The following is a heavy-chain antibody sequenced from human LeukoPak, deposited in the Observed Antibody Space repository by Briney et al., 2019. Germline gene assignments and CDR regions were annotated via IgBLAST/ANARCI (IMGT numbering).Heavy chain of an antibody. CDR1: GYSFTSYW. Sequence: GESLKISCKGSGYSFTSYWIGWVRQMPGKGLEWMGIIYPGDSDTKYSPSFQGQVTISVDKSITTAYLQWSSLRAEDTAVYYCAKDRLLVARGPDYWGQGTLVTVSS. V-gene: IGHV5-51*01. CDR2: IYPGDSDT. CDR3: AKDRLLVARGPDY. D-gene: IGHD2-15*01. J-gene: IGHJ4*02.